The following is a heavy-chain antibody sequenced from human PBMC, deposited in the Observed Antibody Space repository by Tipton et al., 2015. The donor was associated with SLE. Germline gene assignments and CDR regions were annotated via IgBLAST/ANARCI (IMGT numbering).Heavy chain of an antibody. CDR2: ISAYNGNT. D-gene: IGHD4-11*01. J-gene: IGHJ6*02. V-gene: IGHV1-18*01. CDR1: GYTFTSYG. Sequence: QLVQSGAEVKKPGASVKVSRKASGYTFTSYGISWVRQAPGQGLEGMGWISAYNGNTNYAQKLQGRVTMTTDTSTSTAYMELRSVSSDDTAVYYCARDPGPPYSNYPYYCYYGMDVWGQGTAVTVSS. CDR3: ARDPGPPYSNYPYYCYYGMDV.